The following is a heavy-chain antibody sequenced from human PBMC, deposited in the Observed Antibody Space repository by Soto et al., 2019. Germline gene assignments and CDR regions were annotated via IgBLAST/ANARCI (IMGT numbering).Heavy chain of an antibody. CDR2: ISSSSSYI. Sequence: GGSLRLSCAASGFTFSSYSMNWVRQAPGKGLEWVSSISSSSSYIYYADSVKGRFTISRDNAKNSLYLQMNSLRAEDTAVYYCASQYGSGSCDAFDIWGQGTMVTVSS. CDR1: GFTFSSYS. J-gene: IGHJ3*02. D-gene: IGHD3-10*01. CDR3: ASQYGSGSCDAFDI. V-gene: IGHV3-21*01.